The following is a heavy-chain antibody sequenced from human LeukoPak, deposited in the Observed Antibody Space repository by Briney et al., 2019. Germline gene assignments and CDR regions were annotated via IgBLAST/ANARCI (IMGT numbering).Heavy chain of an antibody. J-gene: IGHJ5*02. CDR2: IYTGGDT. Sequence: KPGGSLRLSCAASGFTVSSNYMSWVRQAPGKGLGWVSVIYTGGDTYYADSVKGRFTISRDNSMNTLYLQMNSLRAEDTAIYYCARVSTWFDPWGQGTLVTVSS. CDR3: ARVSTWFDP. V-gene: IGHV3-53*01. CDR1: GFTVSSNY.